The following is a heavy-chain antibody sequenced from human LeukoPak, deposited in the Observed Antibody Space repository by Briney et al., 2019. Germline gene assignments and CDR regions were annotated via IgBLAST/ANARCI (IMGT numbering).Heavy chain of an antibody. D-gene: IGHD6-13*01. CDR3: ARDPGGAAAGEIYNWFDP. CDR1: GYSISSGYY. Sequence: PSETLSLTCTVSGYSISSGYYWGWIRQPPGKGLEWIGSIYHSGSTYYNPSLKSRVTISVDTSKNQFSLKLSSVTAADTAVYYCARDPGGAAAGEIYNWFDPWGQGTLVTVSS. CDR2: IYHSGST. J-gene: IGHJ5*02. V-gene: IGHV4-38-2*02.